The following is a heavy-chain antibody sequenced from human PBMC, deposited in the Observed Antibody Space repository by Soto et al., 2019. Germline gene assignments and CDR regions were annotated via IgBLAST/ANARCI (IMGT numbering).Heavy chain of an antibody. D-gene: IGHD1-1*01. CDR3: ARGLNWNSLINWLDT. J-gene: IGHJ5*02. Sequence: PGESLKISCQTSGYSFTTYWIAWVRQMPGKGLEWMGVVYPGDSDTKYSPSFQGHVTISADRSSSTAFLQWSSLKASDTAVYYCARGLNWNSLINWLDTWGQGTSLTVSS. V-gene: IGHV5-51*01. CDR2: VYPGDSDT. CDR1: GYSFTTYW.